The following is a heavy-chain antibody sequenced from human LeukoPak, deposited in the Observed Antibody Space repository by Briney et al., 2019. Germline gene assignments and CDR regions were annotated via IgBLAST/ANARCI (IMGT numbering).Heavy chain of an antibody. D-gene: IGHD3-22*01. J-gene: IGHJ4*02. V-gene: IGHV3-23*01. CDR1: GFTFSSYA. CDR2: ISGSGGST. Sequence: GGSLRLSCAASGFTFSSYAMSWVRQAPGEGLEWVSAISGSGGSTYYADSVKGRFTISRDNSKNTLYLQMNSLRAEDTAVYYCAKAPGSGYYFNYWGQGTLVTVSS. CDR3: AKAPGSGYYFNY.